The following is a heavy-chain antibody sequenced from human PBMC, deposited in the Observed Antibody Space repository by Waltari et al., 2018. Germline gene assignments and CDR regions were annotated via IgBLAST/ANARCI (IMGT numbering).Heavy chain of an antibody. J-gene: IGHJ4*02. CDR1: GGSISSHY. D-gene: IGHD6-19*01. Sequence: QVQLQESGPGLVKPSETLSLTCTVSGGSISSHYWSWIRQPPGKGLEWIGYIYYSGSTNYNPSLKSRVTISVDTSKNQFSLKLSSVTAADTAGYYCARYIAVAGNFDYWGQGTLVTVSS. V-gene: IGHV4-59*11. CDR3: ARYIAVAGNFDY. CDR2: IYYSGST.